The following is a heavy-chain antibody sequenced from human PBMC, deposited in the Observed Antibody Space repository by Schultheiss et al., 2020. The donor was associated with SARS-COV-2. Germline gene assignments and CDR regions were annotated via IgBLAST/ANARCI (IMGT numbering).Heavy chain of an antibody. Sequence: SETLSLTCTVSGGSISSGDYYWSWIRQPPGKGLEWIGSIYYSGSTYYNPSLKSRVTISVDTSKNQFSLKLSSVTAADTAVYYCARDSSGWYHWYFDLWGRGTLVTVSS. V-gene: IGHV4-39*02. J-gene: IGHJ2*01. CDR1: GGSISSGDYY. CDR2: IYYSGST. CDR3: ARDSSGWYHWYFDL. D-gene: IGHD6-19*01.